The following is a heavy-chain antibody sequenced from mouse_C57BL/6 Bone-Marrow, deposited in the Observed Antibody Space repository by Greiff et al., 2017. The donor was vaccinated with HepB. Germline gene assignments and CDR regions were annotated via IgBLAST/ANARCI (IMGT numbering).Heavy chain of an antibody. J-gene: IGHJ3*01. CDR1: GFSLTSYG. CDR2: IWSGGST. CDR3: ARQLRLRPFAY. Sequence: QVQLQQSGPGLVQPSQSLSITCTVSGFSLTSYGVHWVRQSPGKGLEWLGVIWSGGSTDYNAAFISRLSISKDNSKSQVFFKMNSLQADDTAIYYCARQLRLRPFAYWGQGTLVTVSA. V-gene: IGHV2-2*01. D-gene: IGHD3-2*02.